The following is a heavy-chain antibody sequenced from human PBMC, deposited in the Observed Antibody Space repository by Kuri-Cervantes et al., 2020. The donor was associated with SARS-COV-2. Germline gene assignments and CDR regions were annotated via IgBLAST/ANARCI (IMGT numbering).Heavy chain of an antibody. CDR1: GYTFTNYA. CDR2: VDTNTFIA. V-gene: IGHV7-4-1*02. D-gene: IGHD2-8*01. Sequence: ASVKVSCKASGYTFTNYAMNWVRQAPGQGLEWLGWVDTNTFIATYAQGFTGRFVFSLDTSVSTAYLQISSLKAEDTAVYYCGRGYCSNGVRLDSWGQGTLVTVSS. CDR3: GRGYCSNGVRLDS. J-gene: IGHJ4*02.